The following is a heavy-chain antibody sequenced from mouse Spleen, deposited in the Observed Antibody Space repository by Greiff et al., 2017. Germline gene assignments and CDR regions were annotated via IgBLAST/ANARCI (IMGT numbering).Heavy chain of an antibody. CDR3: AKTGHYFDY. D-gene: IGHD4-1*01. CDR2: ISYDGSN. J-gene: IGHJ2*01. V-gene: IGHV3-6*01. CDR1: GYSITSGYY. Sequence: EVKLEESGPGLVKPSQSLSLTCSVTGYSITSGYYWNWIRQFPGNKLEWMGYISYDGSNNYNPSLKNRISITRDTSKNQFFLKLNSVTTEDTATYYCAKTGHYFDYWGQGTTLTVSS.